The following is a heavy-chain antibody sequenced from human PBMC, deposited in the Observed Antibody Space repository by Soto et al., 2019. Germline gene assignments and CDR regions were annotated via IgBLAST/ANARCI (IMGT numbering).Heavy chain of an antibody. V-gene: IGHV3-30-3*01. D-gene: IGHD3-22*01. CDR1: GFTFSSYA. CDR3: ARDPTPDYFDSSGPDDYFDY. J-gene: IGHJ4*02. Sequence: PGGSLRLSCAASGFTFSSYAMHWVRQAPGKGLEWVAVISYDGSNKYYADSVKGRFTISRDNSKNALYLQMNSLRAEDTAVYYCARDPTPDYFDSSGPDDYFDYWGQGTLVTVS. CDR2: ISYDGSNK.